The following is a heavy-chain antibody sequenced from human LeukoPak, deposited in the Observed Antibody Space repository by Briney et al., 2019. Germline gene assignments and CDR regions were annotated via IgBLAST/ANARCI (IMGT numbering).Heavy chain of an antibody. CDR2: ISGSGGST. CDR3: ARAQQLFDY. V-gene: IGHV3-23*01. CDR1: GFTFDDYA. D-gene: IGHD6-13*01. J-gene: IGHJ4*02. Sequence: PGGSLRLSCAASGFTFDDYAMHWVRQAPGKGLEWVSAISGSGGSTYYADSVKGRFTISRDNSKNTLYMQMNSLRAEATAVYYCARAQQLFDYWGQGTLVTVSS.